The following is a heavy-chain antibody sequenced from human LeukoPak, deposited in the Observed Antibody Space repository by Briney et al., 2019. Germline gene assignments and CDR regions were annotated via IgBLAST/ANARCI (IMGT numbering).Heavy chain of an antibody. Sequence: GGSLRLSCVASGFTVSSNYMSWVRQPPGKGLEWVSPLYSDGSAFYADSVKGRFTISRDNSKNTVYLQMNMLRAEDTAVYYCARDSSSFPNYFDYWGQGTLVTVSS. D-gene: IGHD2/OR15-2a*01. CDR2: LYSDGSA. J-gene: IGHJ4*02. CDR3: ARDSSSFPNYFDY. CDR1: GFTVSSNY. V-gene: IGHV3-53*01.